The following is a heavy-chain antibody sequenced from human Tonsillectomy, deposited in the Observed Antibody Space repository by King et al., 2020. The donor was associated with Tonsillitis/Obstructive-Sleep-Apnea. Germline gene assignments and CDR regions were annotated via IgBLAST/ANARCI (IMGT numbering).Heavy chain of an antibody. CDR1: GFSLSTSGVG. CDR3: ALDVDTDMVPGAFDY. D-gene: IGHD5-18*01. V-gene: IGHV2-5*02. J-gene: IGHJ4*02. CDR2: IYWDDDK. Sequence: ITLKESGPTLVKPTQTLTLTCTFSGFSLSTSGVGVGWIRQPPGKALEWLALIYWDDDKRYSPSLKSRLTITKDTSKNQVVLTMTNMAPVDTATYYCALDVDTDMVPGAFDYWGQGTLVTVSS.